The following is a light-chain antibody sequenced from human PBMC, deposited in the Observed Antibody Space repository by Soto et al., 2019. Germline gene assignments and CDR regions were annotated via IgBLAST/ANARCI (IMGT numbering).Light chain of an antibody. J-gene: IGLJ1*01. CDR3: SSYTSSSTPYV. V-gene: IGLV2-14*01. Sequence: QSALTQPASVSGSPGQSITISCTGSSSDIGAYDYVSWYQQRPVKAPKLMIFDVTNRPSGVSDRVSGSKSGNTASLTISGLQTEDEADYYCSSYTSSSTPYVFGTGTKVTVL. CDR2: DVT. CDR1: SSDIGAYDY.